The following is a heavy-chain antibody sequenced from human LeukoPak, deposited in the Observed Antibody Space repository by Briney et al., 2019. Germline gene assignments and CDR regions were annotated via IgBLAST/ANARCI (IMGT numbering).Heavy chain of an antibody. CDR3: AELGITMIGGV. D-gene: IGHD3-10*02. J-gene: IGHJ6*04. Sequence: PGGSLRLSCAASGFSFSTSSMNWVRQAPGKGLEWVSSISGSGGSTYYADSVKGRFTISRDNAKNSLYLQMNSLRAEDTAVYYCAELGITMIGGVWGKGTTVTISS. CDR1: GFSFSTSS. V-gene: IGHV3-21*01. CDR2: ISGSGGST.